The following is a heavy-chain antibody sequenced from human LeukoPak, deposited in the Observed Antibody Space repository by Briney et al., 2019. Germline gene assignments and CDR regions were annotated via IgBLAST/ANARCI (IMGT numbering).Heavy chain of an antibody. J-gene: IGHJ6*03. V-gene: IGHV1-69*05. Sequence: ASVKVSCKASGGTFSSYAISWVRQAPGQGLEWMGGIIPIFGTANYAQKFQGRVTITTDESTSTAYMELSSLRSEDTAVYYCARVRSLGATTYYYYYYMDVWGKGTTVTVSS. CDR2: IIPIFGTA. CDR3: ARVRSLGATTYYYYYYMDV. CDR1: GGTFSSYA. D-gene: IGHD1-26*01.